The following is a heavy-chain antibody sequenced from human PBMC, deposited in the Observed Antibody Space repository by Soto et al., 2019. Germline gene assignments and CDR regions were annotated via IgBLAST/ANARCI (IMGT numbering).Heavy chain of an antibody. CDR1: GGSISSYY. CDR3: ARGIGYSYGYVWFDP. J-gene: IGHJ5*02. Sequence: PSETLSLTCTVSGGSISSYYWSWIRQPPGKGLEWIGYIYYSGSTNYNPSLKSRVTISVDTSKNQFSLKLSSVTAADTAVCYCARGIGYSYGYVWFDPWGQGTLVTVSS. D-gene: IGHD5-18*01. CDR2: IYYSGST. V-gene: IGHV4-59*01.